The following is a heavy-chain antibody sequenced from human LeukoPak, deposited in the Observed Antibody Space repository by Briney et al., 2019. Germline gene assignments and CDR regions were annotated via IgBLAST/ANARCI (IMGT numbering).Heavy chain of an antibody. CDR1: GFTFSNYA. CDR3: AKHSGHYYYYYYMDV. Sequence: GGSLRLSCAASGFTFSNYAMSWVRQAPGKGPEWVSAITGSGDNTYYADSVKGRFTISRDNSKNTLYLQMNRLRAEDTAVYYCAKHSGHYYYYYYMDVWGKGTTVTVSS. D-gene: IGHD2-15*01. J-gene: IGHJ6*03. V-gene: IGHV3-23*01. CDR2: ITGSGDNT.